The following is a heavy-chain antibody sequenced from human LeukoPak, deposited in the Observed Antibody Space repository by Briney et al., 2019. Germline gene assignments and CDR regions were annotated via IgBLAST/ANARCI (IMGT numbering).Heavy chain of an antibody. CDR1: GFTFSSYS. CDR2: ISSSTSTI. V-gene: IGHV3-48*02. CDR3: ARVGAIVARLPHFDY. J-gene: IGHJ4*02. D-gene: IGHD5-12*01. Sequence: GGSLRLSCAASGFTFSSYSMNWVRQAPGKGLEWISYISSSTSTIYYADSVKGRFTISRDNAKNSLYLQMNSLRDEDTAVYYCARVGAIVARLPHFDYWGQGTLVTVSS.